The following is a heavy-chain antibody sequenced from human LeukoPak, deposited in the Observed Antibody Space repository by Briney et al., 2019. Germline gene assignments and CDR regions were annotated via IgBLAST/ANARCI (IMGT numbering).Heavy chain of an antibody. CDR1: GFTVSSNY. Sequence: PGGSLRLSCAASGFTVSSNYMSWVRQAPGKGLEWVSVIYSGGSTYYADSVKGRFTISRDNSKNTLYLQMNSLRAEDTAVYYCARVTQLGLRLIRELPAYRGFDPWGQGTLVTVSS. V-gene: IGHV3-53*01. CDR2: IYSGGST. J-gene: IGHJ5*02. D-gene: IGHD1-26*01. CDR3: ARVTQLGLRLIRELPAYRGFDP.